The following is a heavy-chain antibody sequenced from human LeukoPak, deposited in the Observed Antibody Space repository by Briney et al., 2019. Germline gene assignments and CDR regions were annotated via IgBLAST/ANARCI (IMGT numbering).Heavy chain of an antibody. CDR2: ISWNSGSI. V-gene: IGHV3-9*01. CDR3: AKSSSHIVVVTAIPPFDY. CDR1: GFTFDDYA. J-gene: IGHJ4*02. D-gene: IGHD2-21*02. Sequence: GGSLRLSCAASGFTFDDYAMHWVRQAPGKGLEWVSGISWNSGSIGYADSVKGRFTISRDNAKNSLYLQMNSLRAKDTALYYCAKSSSHIVVVTAIPPFDYWGQGTLVTVSS.